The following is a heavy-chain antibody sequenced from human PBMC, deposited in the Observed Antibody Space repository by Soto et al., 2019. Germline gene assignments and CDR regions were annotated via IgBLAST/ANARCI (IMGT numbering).Heavy chain of an antibody. D-gene: IGHD4-4*01. CDR2: ISYDGTNK. V-gene: IGHV3-30-3*01. CDR3: ARVGSVTTGVLDY. Sequence: QVQLVESGGGVVQPGRSLRLSCAASGFTFSSYAMHWVRQATGKGLEWVAVISYDGTNKYYADSVKGRFTISRDNSKNMLYLQMNSLGAEFTAVYYCARVGSVTTGVLDYLGQGTMVIVSS. J-gene: IGHJ4*02. CDR1: GFTFSSYA.